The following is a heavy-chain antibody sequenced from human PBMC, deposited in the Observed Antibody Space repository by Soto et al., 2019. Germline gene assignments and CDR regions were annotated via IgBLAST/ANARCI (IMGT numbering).Heavy chain of an antibody. J-gene: IGHJ5*01. CDR3: FHRRRYSTGWSAGVDS. D-gene: IGHD6-19*01. CDR2: IYWDDDQ. CDR1: GISLTTSGVG. V-gene: IGHV2-5*02. Sequence: QITLKESGHTLVKTTQTLTLTCTFSGISLTTSGVGVGWIRQPPGKALEWLALIYWDDDQCYRPFLKSRLTITKDTAKIRVFLTVTNKDPVDKATYCCFHRRRYSTGWSAGVDSWSHGILVTVAS.